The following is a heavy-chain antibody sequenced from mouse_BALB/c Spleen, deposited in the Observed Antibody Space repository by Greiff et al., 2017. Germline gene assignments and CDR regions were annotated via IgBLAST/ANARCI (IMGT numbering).Heavy chain of an antibody. Sequence: EVQLQQSGAELVRSGASVKLSCTASGFNIKDYYMHWVKQRPEQGLEWIGWIDPENGDTEYAPKFQGKATMTADTSSNTAYLQLSSLTSEDTAVYYCNAYGNSSMDYWGQGTSDTVSS. J-gene: IGHJ4*01. D-gene: IGHD2-1*01. V-gene: IGHV14-4*02. CDR2: IDPENGDT. CDR1: GFNIKDYY. CDR3: NAYGNSSMDY.